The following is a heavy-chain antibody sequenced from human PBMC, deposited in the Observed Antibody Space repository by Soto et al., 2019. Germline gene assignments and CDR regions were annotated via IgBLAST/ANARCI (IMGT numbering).Heavy chain of an antibody. J-gene: IGHJ6*03. D-gene: IGHD6-6*01. CDR3: ARVQYSSSSESSYYYYYMDV. CDR1: GFTFSNYW. CDR2: IKEDGSVK. Sequence: GGSLRLSCAASGFTFSNYWMTWVRQAPGEGLEWVANIKEDGSVKYYVDSVKGRFTISRDNAKNSLFLQMNSLTAEDTAVYYCARVQYSSSSESSYYYYYMDVWGKGTTVTVSS. V-gene: IGHV3-7*01.